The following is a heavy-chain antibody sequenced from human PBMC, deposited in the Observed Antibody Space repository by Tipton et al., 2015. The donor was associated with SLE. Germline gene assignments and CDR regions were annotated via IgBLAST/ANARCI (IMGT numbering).Heavy chain of an antibody. J-gene: IGHJ3*02. CDR2: IYYSGST. V-gene: IGHV4-59*01. Sequence: TLSLTCTVSGGSISSYYWSWIRQPPGKGLEWIGYIYYSGSTNYNPSLKSRVTISVDTSKNQFSLKLSSVTAADTAVYYCAREILNGGAFDIWGQGTMVTVSS. D-gene: IGHD2-8*01. CDR3: AREILNGGAFDI. CDR1: GGSISSYY.